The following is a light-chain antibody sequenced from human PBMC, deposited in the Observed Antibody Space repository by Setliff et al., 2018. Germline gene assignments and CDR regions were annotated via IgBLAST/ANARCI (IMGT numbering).Light chain of an antibody. J-gene: IGLJ1*01. Sequence: QSALTQPASVSGSPGQSITISCSGTSSDVGSYDLVSWYQQHPGKAPKLIIYGVGDRPSGVSNRFSGSKSGNTASLTISGLQTEDEADYYCNAYTSGTTYVFGTGTKV. CDR1: SSDVGSYDL. V-gene: IGLV2-14*03. CDR2: GVG. CDR3: NAYTSGTTYV.